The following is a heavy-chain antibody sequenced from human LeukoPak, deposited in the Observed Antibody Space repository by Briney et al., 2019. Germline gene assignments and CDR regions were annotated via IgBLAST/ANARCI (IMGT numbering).Heavy chain of an antibody. D-gene: IGHD3-22*01. V-gene: IGHV1-18*01. CDR2: ISAYNGNT. CDR1: GYTFTTYG. CDR3: ARDGDYYDSSGYPDY. Sequence: GASVKVSCKASGYTFTTYGISWGRQAPGQGLEWMGWISAYNGNTNYAQKLQGRVTMTTDTSTSTAYMELRSLRSDDTAVYYCARDGDYYDSSGYPDYWGQGTLVTVSS. J-gene: IGHJ4*02.